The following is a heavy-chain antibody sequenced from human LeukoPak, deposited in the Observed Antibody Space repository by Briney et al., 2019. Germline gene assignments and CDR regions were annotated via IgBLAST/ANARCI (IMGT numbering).Heavy chain of an antibody. Sequence: SETLSLTCTVSGGSVSSYYWSWIRQPPGKGLEWIGYIHYSGSTDYNPSLKSRVTTSLDTSKNQFSLKLSSVTAADTAVYYCAGHHPRNTVDFWGRGTLVTVSS. V-gene: IGHV4-59*08. CDR1: GGSVSSYY. D-gene: IGHD2/OR15-2a*01. CDR3: AGHHPRNTVDF. CDR2: IHYSGST. J-gene: IGHJ4*02.